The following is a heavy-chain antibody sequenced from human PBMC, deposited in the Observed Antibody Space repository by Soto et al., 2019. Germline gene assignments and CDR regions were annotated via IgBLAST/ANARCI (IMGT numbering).Heavy chain of an antibody. J-gene: IGHJ6*02. CDR2: ISSSGTST. Sequence: VGSLRLSCAASRLTFSSYAMSWVRQAPGKGLEWVAAISSSGTSTYSADSVKGRFTISRDNSKNSLYLQMNSLRAEDTAVYYCAKGPTIFGVVISYSFYYGLDVWGQGTTVTVS. V-gene: IGHV3-23*01. CDR3: AKGPTIFGVVISYSFYYGLDV. CDR1: RLTFSSYA. D-gene: IGHD3-3*01.